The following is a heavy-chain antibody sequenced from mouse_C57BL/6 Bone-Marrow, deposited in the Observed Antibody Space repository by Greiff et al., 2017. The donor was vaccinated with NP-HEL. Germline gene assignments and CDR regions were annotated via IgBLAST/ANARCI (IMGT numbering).Heavy chain of an antibody. CDR2: IWGVGST. J-gene: IGHJ1*03. V-gene: IGHV2-6*01. CDR3: ASRLGRGYFDV. Sequence: VQLKESGPGLVAPSQCLSITCTVSGFSLTSYSVDWVRQSPGKGLEWLGVIWGVGSTNYNSALKSRLSISKDNSKSQVFLKMNRLQTDDTAMYYCASRLGRGYFDVWGTGTTVTVSS. CDR1: GFSLTSYS.